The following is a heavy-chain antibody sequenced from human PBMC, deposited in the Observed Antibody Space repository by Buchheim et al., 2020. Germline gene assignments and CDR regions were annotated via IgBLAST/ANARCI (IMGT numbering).Heavy chain of an antibody. CDR1: GYSFTSYW. CDR3: ARHYSTSYDSSGHREGYFDY. V-gene: IGHV5-51*01. J-gene: IGHJ4*02. CDR2: IYPGDSDT. Sequence: EVQLVQSGAEVKKPGESLKISCKGSGYSFTSYWIGWVRQMPGKGLEWMGIIYPGDSDTRYSPSFQCQVTISADKSISTAYPQWSSLKASDTAMYYCARHYSTSYDSSGHREGYFDYWGQGTL. D-gene: IGHD3-22*01.